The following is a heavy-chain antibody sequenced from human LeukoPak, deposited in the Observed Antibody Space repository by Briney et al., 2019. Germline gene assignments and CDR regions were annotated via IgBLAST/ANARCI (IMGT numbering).Heavy chain of an antibody. V-gene: IGHV4-4*07. CDR3: AMLRVNYGGNWFDP. D-gene: IGHD4-23*01. CDR2: IYTSGST. CDR1: GGSISSYY. J-gene: IGHJ5*02. Sequence: SETLSLTCTVSGGSISSYYWSWIRQPAGKGLEWIGRIYTSGSTNYNPSLKSRVTMSVDTSKNQFSLKLSSVTAADTAVYYCAMLRVNYGGNWFDPWGQGTLVTVSS.